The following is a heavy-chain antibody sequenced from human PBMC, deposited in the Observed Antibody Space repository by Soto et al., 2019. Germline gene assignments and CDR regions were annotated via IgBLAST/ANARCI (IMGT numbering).Heavy chain of an antibody. Sequence: KSGGSLRLSCAASGFTFSNAWMSWVRQAPGKGLEWVGRIKSKTDGGTTDYAAPVKGRFTISRDDSKNTLYLQMNRLKTEDTAVYYCTTEGPYGSGAMDAWGQGTTVTVSS. CDR2: IKSKTDGGTT. V-gene: IGHV3-15*01. D-gene: IGHD3-10*01. CDR3: TTEGPYGSGAMDA. CDR1: GFTFSNAW. J-gene: IGHJ6*02.